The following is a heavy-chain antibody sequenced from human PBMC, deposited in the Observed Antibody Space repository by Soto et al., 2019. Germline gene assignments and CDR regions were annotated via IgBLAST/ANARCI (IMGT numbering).Heavy chain of an antibody. Sequence: QVQLVQSGAEVKKPGASVKVSCKASGYTFTGYYLYWVRQAPGQGLEWMGWINPNSGGTNYAQKFQGRVTMTRDTSIMTAYMELRRLRSDDTAVYYCARAAHFYDYDISGPQPDWPPGVRYFDLWGRGTLVTVSS. CDR3: ARAAHFYDYDISGPQPDWPPGVRYFDL. J-gene: IGHJ2*01. V-gene: IGHV1-2*02. D-gene: IGHD3-22*01. CDR2: INPNSGGT. CDR1: GYTFTGYY.